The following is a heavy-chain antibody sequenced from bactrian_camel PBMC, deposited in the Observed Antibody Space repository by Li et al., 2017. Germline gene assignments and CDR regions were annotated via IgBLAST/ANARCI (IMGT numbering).Heavy chain of an antibody. Sequence: HVQLVESGGGLAQPGGSLRLSCETSGFTFSPYWMYWVRQAPGKGLEWVSSINSNGAITYLADSVKGRFTISRDNAKNSVYLQMNSLKLEDTAMYYCAADFGPYCSGSYLARRANFEGQGTQVTVS. CDR1: GFTFSPYW. V-gene: IGHV3S1*01. J-gene: IGHJ4*01. D-gene: IGHD2*01. CDR2: INSNGAIT.